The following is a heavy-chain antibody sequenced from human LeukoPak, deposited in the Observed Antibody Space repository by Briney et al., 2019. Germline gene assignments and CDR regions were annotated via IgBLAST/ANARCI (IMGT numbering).Heavy chain of an antibody. CDR3: AKDPERIVGATRVGY. J-gene: IGHJ4*02. Sequence: PGESLTLSCAASGFTFSSYAMTWVRQAPGKGLEWVSAITGSGSTRFYADSVKGRFTISRDNSKSTLYLQMNSLRAEDTAVYYCAKDPERIVGATRVGYWGQGTLVTVSS. CDR2: ITGSGSTR. CDR1: GFTFSSYA. D-gene: IGHD1-26*01. V-gene: IGHV3-23*01.